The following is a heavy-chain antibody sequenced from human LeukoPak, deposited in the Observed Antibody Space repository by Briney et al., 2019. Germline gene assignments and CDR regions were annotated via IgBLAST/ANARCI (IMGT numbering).Heavy chain of an antibody. CDR2: VSYDGNNK. Sequence: PGGSLRLSCAASGFTFSSYAMHWVRRAPGKGLEWVAVVSYDGNNKYYVDSVKGRFTISRDNDKNSLYLQMNSLRVEDTAVYYCARGLVRFLEWLPNDAFDIWGQGAMVTVSS. CDR1: GFTFSSYA. J-gene: IGHJ3*02. CDR3: ARGLVRFLEWLPNDAFDI. D-gene: IGHD3-3*01. V-gene: IGHV3-30*04.